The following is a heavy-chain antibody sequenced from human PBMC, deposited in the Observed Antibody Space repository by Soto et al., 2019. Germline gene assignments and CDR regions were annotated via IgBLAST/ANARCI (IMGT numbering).Heavy chain of an antibody. D-gene: IGHD4-17*01. J-gene: IGHJ4*02. Sequence: PGGSLRLSCAASGFTFSSYAMSRVRQAPGKGLEWVSIITSDGRTYYADSVKGRFTISRDNSKNTVYLQMNSLRAEDTAVYYCAKDYSTVTTDPLSVVLFDYWGQGALVTVSS. CDR3: AKDYSTVTTDPLSVVLFDY. CDR2: ITSDGRT. V-gene: IGHV3-23*01. CDR1: GFTFSSYA.